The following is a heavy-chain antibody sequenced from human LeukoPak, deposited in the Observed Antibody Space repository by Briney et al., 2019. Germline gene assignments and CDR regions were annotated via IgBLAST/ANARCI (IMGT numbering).Heavy chain of an antibody. CDR1: GFTFSSYG. CDR2: IWYDGSNK. J-gene: IGHJ4*02. CDR3: ARGQYSPDY. Sequence: AGGSLRLSCAGSGFTFSSYGMHWVRQAPGKGLEWVAVIWYDGSNKYYTDSVKGRFTISRDNSKNALYLQMNSLRAEDTAVYYCARGQYSPDYWGQGTLVTVSS. D-gene: IGHD2-15*01. V-gene: IGHV3-33*01.